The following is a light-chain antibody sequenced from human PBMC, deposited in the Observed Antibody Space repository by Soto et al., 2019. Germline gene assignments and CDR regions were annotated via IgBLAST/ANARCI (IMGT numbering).Light chain of an antibody. J-gene: IGKJ1*01. V-gene: IGKV3-20*01. CDR1: QSVGKNF. CDR2: GAS. Sequence: EIVLTQSPGTLSLSPGERATLSCRASQSVGKNFVAWYQQKPGQAPRFLMYGASTRATGIPDRFSGRGSVTDFTLTINRLEPEDFAVYYCHQYADSPLTFGQGTKVEI. CDR3: HQYADSPLT.